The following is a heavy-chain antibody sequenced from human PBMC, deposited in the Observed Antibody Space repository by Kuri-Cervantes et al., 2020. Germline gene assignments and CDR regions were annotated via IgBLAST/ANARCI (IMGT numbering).Heavy chain of an antibody. CDR2: INHSGST. CDR1: GGSFSGYY. D-gene: IGHD2-15*01. V-gene: IGHV4-34*01. J-gene: IGHJ4*02. CDR3: ARDRGGGREEFDY. Sequence: SQTLSLTCAVYGGSFSGYYWSWIRQPPGKGLEWIGEINHSGSTNYNPSLKSRVTISVDTSKNQFSLKLSSVTAADTAVYYCARDRGGGREEFDYWGQGTLVTVSS.